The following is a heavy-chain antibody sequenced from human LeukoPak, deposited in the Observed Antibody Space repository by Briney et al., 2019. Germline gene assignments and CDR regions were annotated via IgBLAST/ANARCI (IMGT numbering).Heavy chain of an antibody. D-gene: IGHD4-17*01. Sequence: GGSLRLSCAASGFTFDDYGMSWVRQAPGKGLEWVSGINWNGGSIGYADSVKGRFTISRDNAKNSLYLQMNSLRAEDTAVYYCARVFIGDYGDYQFDYWGQGTLVTVSS. CDR2: INWNGGSI. J-gene: IGHJ4*02. CDR3: ARVFIGDYGDYQFDY. V-gene: IGHV3-20*04. CDR1: GFTFDDYG.